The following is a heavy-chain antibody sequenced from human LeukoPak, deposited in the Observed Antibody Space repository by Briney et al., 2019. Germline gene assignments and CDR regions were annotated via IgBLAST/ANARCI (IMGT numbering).Heavy chain of an antibody. CDR2: IYYSGST. CDR3: ARDTHDAFDV. J-gene: IGHJ3*01. V-gene: IGHV4-59*01. CDR1: GGSISRYY. Sequence: PSETLSLTCTVSGGSISRYYWSWIRQPPGKGLEWIGYIYYSGSTNYNPSLKSRVTISADTSKNQFSLKMSSVTAADTAVYYCARDTHDAFDVWGQGTMVAVSS. D-gene: IGHD2-15*01.